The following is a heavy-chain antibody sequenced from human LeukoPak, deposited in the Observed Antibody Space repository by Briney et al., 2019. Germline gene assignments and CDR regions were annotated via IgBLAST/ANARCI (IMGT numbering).Heavy chain of an antibody. CDR3: ARDMFRTVGFDY. CDR2: IYSGGST. J-gene: IGHJ4*02. V-gene: IGHV3-66*01. CDR1: GFTVSNSY. D-gene: IGHD3-10*01. Sequence: GGSLRLSCAASGFTVSNSYMTWVRQPPGKGLEWVSLIYSGGSTYYADSVKGRFTISRDKSKNMLYLQMSSLRAEDTAVYYCARDMFRTVGFDYWGQGSLVTVSS.